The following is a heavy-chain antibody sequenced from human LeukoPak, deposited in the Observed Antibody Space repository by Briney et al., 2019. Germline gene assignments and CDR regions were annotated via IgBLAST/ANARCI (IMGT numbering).Heavy chain of an antibody. Sequence: PGGSLRLSCAASGFTFSSYSMNWVRQAPGQGLEWVSSISSSSSYIYYADSVKGRFTISRDNSKNTLYLQMNSLRAEDTAVYYCAKVRNLVVVPTTFDYWGQGTLVTVSS. CDR1: GFTFSSYS. J-gene: IGHJ4*02. CDR2: ISSSSSYI. V-gene: IGHV3-21*04. CDR3: AKVRNLVVVPTTFDY. D-gene: IGHD2-15*01.